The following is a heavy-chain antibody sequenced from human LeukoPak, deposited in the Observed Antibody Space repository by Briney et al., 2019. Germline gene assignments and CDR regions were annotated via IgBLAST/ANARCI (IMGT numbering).Heavy chain of an antibody. V-gene: IGHV3-73*01. Sequence: GGSLRLSCAASGFTFSGSPVHWVRQASGKGLEWVGRIRTKGNSYTTAFAASVKGRFTLSRDDSKNTAYLQMNSLKTEDTAVYYCTLEGRIGDPSFSFDYWGQGTLVTVSS. J-gene: IGHJ4*02. CDR2: IRTKGNSYTT. CDR3: TLEGRIGDPSFSFDY. D-gene: IGHD2-21*02. CDR1: GFTFSGSP.